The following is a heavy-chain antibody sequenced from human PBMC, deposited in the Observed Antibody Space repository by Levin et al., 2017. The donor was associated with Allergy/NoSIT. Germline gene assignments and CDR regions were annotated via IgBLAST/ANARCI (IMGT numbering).Heavy chain of an antibody. CDR3: ARDRSLRFLEWLSYYYYGMDV. D-gene: IGHD3-3*01. CDR2: ISSSGSTI. Sequence: GGSLRLSCAASGFTFSDYYMSWIRQAPGKGLEWVSYISSSGSTIYYADSVKGRFTISRDNAKNSLYLQMNSLRAEDAAVYYCARDRSLRFLEWLSYYYYGMDVWGQGTTVTVSS. CDR1: GFTFSDYY. J-gene: IGHJ6*02. V-gene: IGHV3-11*01.